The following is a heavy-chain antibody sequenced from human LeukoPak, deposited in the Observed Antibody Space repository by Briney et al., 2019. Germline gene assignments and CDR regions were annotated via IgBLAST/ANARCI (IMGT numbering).Heavy chain of an antibody. CDR3: ARDVGDGYNSAYFDY. V-gene: IGHV3-23*01. CDR2: ISGGSEDT. J-gene: IGHJ4*02. Sequence: GGSLRLSCTASGFTFDSYAMSWVRQAPGKGLEWVSSISGGSEDTYYADSVKGRFTISRDNSKSTLYLQMNSLRAEDTAVYYCARDVGDGYNSAYFDYWGQGTLVTVSS. CDR1: GFTFDSYA. D-gene: IGHD5-24*01.